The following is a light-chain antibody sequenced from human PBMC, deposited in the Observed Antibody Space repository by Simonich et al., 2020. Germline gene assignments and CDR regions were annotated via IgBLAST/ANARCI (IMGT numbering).Light chain of an antibody. V-gene: IGKV3-20*01. Sequence: EIVLTQSPGTLSLSLGERATLSCRASQSVSSSYLAWYQQKPGQAPRLLIYGASSRATSIPDRFSGSGSGTDFTLTISRLEPEDFAVYYCQQYGSSPLTFGGGTKVEIK. CDR3: QQYGSSPLT. J-gene: IGKJ4*01. CDR1: QSVSSSY. CDR2: GAS.